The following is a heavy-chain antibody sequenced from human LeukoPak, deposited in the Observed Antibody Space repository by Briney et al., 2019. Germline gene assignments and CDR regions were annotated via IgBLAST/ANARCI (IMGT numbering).Heavy chain of an antibody. Sequence: SETLSLTCTVSGGSISSYYWSWIRQPPGKGLEWIGYIYYSGSTNYNPSLKSRVTISVDTSKNQFSLKLSSVTAADTAVYYCARAGVRGVTTRGNWFDPWGQGTLVTVSS. CDR1: GGSISSYY. J-gene: IGHJ5*02. CDR3: ARAGVRGVTTRGNWFDP. V-gene: IGHV4-59*08. D-gene: IGHD3-10*01. CDR2: IYYSGST.